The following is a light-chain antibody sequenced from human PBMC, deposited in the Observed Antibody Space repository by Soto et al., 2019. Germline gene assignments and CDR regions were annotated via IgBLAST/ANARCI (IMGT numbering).Light chain of an antibody. CDR2: GAS. Sequence: EIVLTQSPGTLSLSPGERATLSCRASQSVSSSYLAWYQQKPGQAPRLLIYGASSRATGIPDRFSGSGSGTDFTLTISRLEPEDFAVYYCQQQGRSPYLTFGPGTKVYIK. CDR1: QSVSSSY. CDR3: QQQGRSPYLT. V-gene: IGKV3-20*01. J-gene: IGKJ3*01.